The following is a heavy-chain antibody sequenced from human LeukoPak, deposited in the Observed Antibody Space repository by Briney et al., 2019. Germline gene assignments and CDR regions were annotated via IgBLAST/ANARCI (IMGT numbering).Heavy chain of an antibody. D-gene: IGHD1-26*01. J-gene: IGHJ4*02. CDR2: INPNSGGT. V-gene: IGHV1-2*02. CDR3: ARDPVEVGATVSDY. Sequence: ASVKVSCKASGYTFTGYYMHWVRQAPGQGLEWMGWINPNSGGTNYAQKFQGRVTMTRDTSISTAYMELSRLRSDDTAVYYCARDPVEVGATVSDYWGQGTLVTVSS. CDR1: GYTFTGYY.